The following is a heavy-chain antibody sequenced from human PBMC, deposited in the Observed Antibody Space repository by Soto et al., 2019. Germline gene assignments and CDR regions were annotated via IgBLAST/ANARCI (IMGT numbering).Heavy chain of an antibody. Sequence: QVQLVQSGAEVKKPGASVKVSCKASGYTFTGYYMHWVRQAPGQGLEWMGWINPNSGGTNYAQKFQGRVTMTRDTSISTAYMELSRLRSDDTDVYYCATMAGTYYYDSSGPNWGQGTLVTVSS. J-gene: IGHJ4*02. CDR1: GYTFTGYY. CDR3: ATMAGTYYYDSSGPN. CDR2: INPNSGGT. V-gene: IGHV1-2*02. D-gene: IGHD3-22*01.